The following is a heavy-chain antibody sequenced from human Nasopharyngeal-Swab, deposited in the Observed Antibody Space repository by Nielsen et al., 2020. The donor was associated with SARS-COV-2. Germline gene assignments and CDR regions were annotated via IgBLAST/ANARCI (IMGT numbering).Heavy chain of an antibody. Sequence: GESLKISCAASGFIFSNYAMSWVRQAPGKGLEWVSAISGSGGSTYYADSVKGRFTISRDNSKNTLYLQMNSLRAEDTAVYYCAKIAVTMSLKEFDYWSQGTLVTVSS. D-gene: IGHD4-17*01. J-gene: IGHJ4*02. CDR2: ISGSGGST. CDR3: AKIAVTMSLKEFDY. CDR1: GFIFSNYA. V-gene: IGHV3-23*01.